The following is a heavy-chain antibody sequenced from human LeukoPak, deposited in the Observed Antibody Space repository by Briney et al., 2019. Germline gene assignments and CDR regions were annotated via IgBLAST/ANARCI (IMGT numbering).Heavy chain of an antibody. J-gene: IGHJ4*02. CDR2: IYSGGST. Sequence: GGSLRLSCAASGFTFSSYAMSWVRQAPGKGLEWVSVIYSGGSTYYADSVKGRFTISRDNSKNTLYLQMNSLRAEDTAVYYCAREGPITMVRGVQYYFDYWGQGTLVTVSS. D-gene: IGHD3-10*01. V-gene: IGHV3-66*01. CDR3: AREGPITMVRGVQYYFDY. CDR1: GFTFSSYA.